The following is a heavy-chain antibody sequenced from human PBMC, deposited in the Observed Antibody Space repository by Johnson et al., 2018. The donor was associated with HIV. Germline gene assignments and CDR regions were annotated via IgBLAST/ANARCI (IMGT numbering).Heavy chain of an antibody. V-gene: IGHV3-33*01. D-gene: IGHD2-2*01. CDR1: GFTFNRYA. Sequence: QVQLVESGGGAVQPGTSLRLSCAASGFTFNRYAMHWVRQAPGKGLEWVSVIWYDGSTEYYADSVKGRFTISRDNSKNKLYLQMNSLRADDTAFYFCARGFQPDAFDIWGQGTRVTVSS. J-gene: IGHJ3*02. CDR2: IWYDGSTE. CDR3: ARGFQPDAFDI.